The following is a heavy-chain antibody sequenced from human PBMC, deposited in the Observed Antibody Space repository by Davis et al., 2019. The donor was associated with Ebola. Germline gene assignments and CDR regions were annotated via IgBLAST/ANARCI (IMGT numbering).Heavy chain of an antibody. CDR1: GYTFTGYY. V-gene: IGHV1-46*03. CDR2: INPIDGRT. Sequence: AASVKVSCKASGYTFTGYYMHWVRHAPGQGLEWMGMINPIDGRTIYAQKFQGRVTVTRDTSTTTVYMDLNSLRSEDTALYYCTTPGGQDSGYDVFDIWGQGTMVTVSS. J-gene: IGHJ3*02. CDR3: TTPGGQDSGYDVFDI. D-gene: IGHD5-12*01.